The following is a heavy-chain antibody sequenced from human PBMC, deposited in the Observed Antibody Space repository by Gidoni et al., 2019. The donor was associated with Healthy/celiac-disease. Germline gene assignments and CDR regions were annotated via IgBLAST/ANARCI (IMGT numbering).Heavy chain of an antibody. CDR1: GGSISSGGYH. V-gene: IGHV4-31*03. D-gene: IGHD3-10*01. Sequence: QVQLQESGPGLMKPSQTLSLTCTVSGGSISSGGYHWSWIRQHPGKGLKWIGYIYYSGSTDYNPSLKSRVTISVDTSKNQFSLKLSSVTAADTAVYYCARDRSGSGLNWFDPWGQGTLVTVSS. CDR2: IYYSGST. CDR3: ARDRSGSGLNWFDP. J-gene: IGHJ5*02.